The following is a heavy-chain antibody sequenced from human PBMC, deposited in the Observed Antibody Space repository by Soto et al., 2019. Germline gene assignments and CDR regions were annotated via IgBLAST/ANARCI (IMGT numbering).Heavy chain of an antibody. CDR3: TPIRGYSTRQAYYYYMDV. CDR2: IRGKANSYAT. CDR1: GFTFSGSA. J-gene: IGHJ6*03. D-gene: IGHD5-12*01. Sequence: PGGSLRLSCAASGFTFSGSAMHWVRQASGKGLEWVGRIRGKANSYATAYAASVKGRFTISRDDSKNTAYLQMNSLKTEDTAVYYCTPIRGYSTRQAYYYYMDVWGKGTTVTVSS. V-gene: IGHV3-73*01.